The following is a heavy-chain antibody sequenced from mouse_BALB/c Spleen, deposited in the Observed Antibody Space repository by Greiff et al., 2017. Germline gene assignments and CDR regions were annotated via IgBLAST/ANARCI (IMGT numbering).Heavy chain of an antibody. CDR2: ISSGGSST. D-gene: IGHD2-10*02. CDR3: ARQRNQYDY. J-gene: IGHJ4*01. V-gene: IGHV5-6*01. Sequence: EVMLVESGGDLVKPGGSLKLSCAASGFTFSSYGMSWVRQTPDKRLEWVATISSGGSSTYYPDSVKGRFTISRDNAKNTLYLQMSSLKSEDTAMYYCARQRNQYDYWGQGTSVTVSS. CDR1: GFTFSSYG.